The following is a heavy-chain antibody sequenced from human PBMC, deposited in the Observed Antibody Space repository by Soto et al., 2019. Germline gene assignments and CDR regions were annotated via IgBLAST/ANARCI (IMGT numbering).Heavy chain of an antibody. CDR1: GFTFSSYA. J-gene: IGHJ4*02. Sequence: EVQVLESGGGLVQPGGSLRLSCAASGFTFSSYAMSWVRQAPGKGLEWVSAISGRTGSTSYADSVKGRFTISRDNSRNTLYLQMNSLRAEHTAVYYCGVQYDYWGQGTLVTVSS. D-gene: IGHD1-1*01. CDR2: ISGRTGST. CDR3: GVQYDY. V-gene: IGHV3-23*01.